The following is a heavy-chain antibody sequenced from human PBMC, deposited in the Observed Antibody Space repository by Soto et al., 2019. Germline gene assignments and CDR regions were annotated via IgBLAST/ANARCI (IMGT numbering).Heavy chain of an antibody. CDR1: GFTFVSYE. D-gene: IGHD3-22*01. CDR3: VRGSRDYYDSSGFEY. J-gene: IGHJ4*02. CDR2: TSGSGSTI. Sequence: SWGSLRLSCEASGFTFVSYEINCVRRSPLKGLEWVSHTSGSGSTIYYADFLKGRFTIYRDNAKNSLYLQMNSLRAEDTAVYYCVRGSRDYYDSSGFEYWGQGTLVTVSS. V-gene: IGHV3-48*03.